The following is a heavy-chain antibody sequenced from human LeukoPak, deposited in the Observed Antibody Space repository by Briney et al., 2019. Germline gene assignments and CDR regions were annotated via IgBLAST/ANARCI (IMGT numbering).Heavy chain of an antibody. CDR3: ARVRGGYSYGYYYYYGMDV. J-gene: IGHJ6*02. Sequence: ASVKVSCKASGYTFTSYGISWVRQAPGQGLEWMGWISAYNGNTNYAQKLQGRVTMTTDTSTSTAYMELRSLRSDDTAVYYCARVRGGYSYGYYYYYGMDVWGQGPRSPSP. D-gene: IGHD5-18*01. V-gene: IGHV1-18*01. CDR2: ISAYNGNT. CDR1: GYTFTSYG.